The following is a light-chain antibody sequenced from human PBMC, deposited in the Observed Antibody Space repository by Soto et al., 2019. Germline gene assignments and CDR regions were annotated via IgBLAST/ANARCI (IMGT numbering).Light chain of an antibody. CDR1: SSDVGGHNF. CDR2: EVS. J-gene: IGLJ3*02. CDR3: SSYTLRNTLVL. V-gene: IGLV2-14*01. Sequence: QSALTQPASVSGSPGQSITISCTGTSSDVGGHNFVSWYQQHPGKAPRLIIYEVSSRPSGVSYRFSGSKSGNTASLTISGLQAEDEADYYCSSYTLRNTLVLFGGGTKLTVL.